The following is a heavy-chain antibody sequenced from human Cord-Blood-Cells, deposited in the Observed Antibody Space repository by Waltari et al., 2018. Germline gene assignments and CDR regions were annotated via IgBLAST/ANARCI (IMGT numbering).Heavy chain of an antibody. CDR1: GGSISSYY. CDR3: ARGDVGYSYGYFDY. V-gene: IGHV4-59*01. J-gene: IGHJ4*02. CDR2: IYYSGST. Sequence: QVQLQESGPGLVKPSETLSLTCTVPGGSISSYYWRWIRQPPGKGLEWIGYIYYSGSTNYNPSLKSRVTISVDTSKNQFSLKLSSVTAADTAVYYCARGDVGYSYGYFDYWGQGTLVTVSS. D-gene: IGHD5-18*01.